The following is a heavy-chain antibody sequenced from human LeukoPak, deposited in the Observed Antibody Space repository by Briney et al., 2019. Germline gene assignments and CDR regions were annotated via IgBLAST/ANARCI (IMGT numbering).Heavy chain of an antibody. D-gene: IGHD6-13*01. J-gene: IGHJ4*02. CDR1: AFTFGDYA. Sequence: GGSLRLSCAASAFTFGDYAMHWVRQAPGKGLECGSGISWNSGVMAYADSVKGRFPISRDNAKNPLYLQMNSLRAEDTAVYYCARGLPYSTDFDYWGQGTLVTVSS. CDR2: ISWNSGVM. V-gene: IGHV3-9*01. CDR3: ARGLPYSTDFDY.